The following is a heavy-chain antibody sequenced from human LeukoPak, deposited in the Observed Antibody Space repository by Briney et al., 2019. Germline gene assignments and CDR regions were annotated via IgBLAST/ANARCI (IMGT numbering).Heavy chain of an antibody. CDR2: INPNSGGT. CDR1: GYTLTAYY. Sequence: GASVKVSCKASGYTLTAYYLHWVRQAPVQGLEWVGQINPNSGGTTYAQQFQGRVTMTRDTSIGTAYMELSSLRSDDTAAYYCARPYYESSGLYVDAFDIWGQGTMVTVSS. CDR3: ARPYYESSGLYVDAFDI. V-gene: IGHV1-2*06. D-gene: IGHD3-22*01. J-gene: IGHJ3*02.